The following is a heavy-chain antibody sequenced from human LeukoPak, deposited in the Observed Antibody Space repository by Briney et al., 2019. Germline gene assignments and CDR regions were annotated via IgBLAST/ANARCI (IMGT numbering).Heavy chain of an antibody. CDR2: IYSGGST. D-gene: IGHD3-3*01. CDR3: AREVRFLGDYYYGMDV. V-gene: IGHV3-66*01. Sequence: GGSLRLSCAASGLTFSSYAMSWVRQTPGKGLEWVSVIYSGGSTYYADSVKGRFTISRDNSKNTLYLQMNSLRAEDTAVYYCAREVRFLGDYYYGMDVWGQGTTVTVSS. CDR1: GLTFSSYA. J-gene: IGHJ6*02.